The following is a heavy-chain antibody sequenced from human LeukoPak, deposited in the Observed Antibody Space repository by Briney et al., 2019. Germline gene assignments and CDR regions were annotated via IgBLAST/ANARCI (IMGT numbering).Heavy chain of an antibody. CDR2: INSDGSST. J-gene: IGHJ5*02. CDR1: RFTFSSYW. V-gene: IGHV3-74*01. D-gene: IGHD2-2*01. Sequence: GGSLRLSCAASRFTFSSYWMHWVRQAPGKGLVWVSRINSDGSSTSYADSVKGRFTISRDNAKNTLYLQMNSLRAEDTAVYYCARAKGYCSSTSCYTNWFDPWGQGTLVTVSS. CDR3: ARAKGYCSSTSCYTNWFDP.